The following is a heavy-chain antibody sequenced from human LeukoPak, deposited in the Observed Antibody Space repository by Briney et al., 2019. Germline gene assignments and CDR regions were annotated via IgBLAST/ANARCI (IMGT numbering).Heavy chain of an antibody. Sequence: ASVKVSCKASGYTFTSYYMHWVRQAPGQGLEWMGIINPSGGSTSYAQKFQGRVTVTRDTSTSTVYMELSSLRSEDTAVYYCARDRGNGPLDYWGQGTLVTVSS. D-gene: IGHD3-10*01. V-gene: IGHV1-46*01. CDR3: ARDRGNGPLDY. CDR1: GYTFTSYY. CDR2: INPSGGST. J-gene: IGHJ4*02.